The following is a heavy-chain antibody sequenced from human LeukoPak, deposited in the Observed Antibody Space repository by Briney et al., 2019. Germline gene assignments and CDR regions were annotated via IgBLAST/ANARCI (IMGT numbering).Heavy chain of an antibody. CDR1: GFTFSGSW. CDR2: ANEDGTMT. J-gene: IGHJ6*02. V-gene: IGHV3-74*01. Sequence: GGSLRLSCAASGFTFSGSWMHWVRQAPGKGLVWVSRANEDGTMTRYVDSVKGRFTISRDNSKNTLYLQMNSLRAEGTAVYYCARDAPRYGMDVWGQGTTVTVSS. CDR3: ARDAPRYGMDV.